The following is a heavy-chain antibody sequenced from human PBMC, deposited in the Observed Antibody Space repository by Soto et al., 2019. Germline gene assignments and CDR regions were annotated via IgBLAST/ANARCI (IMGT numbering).Heavy chain of an antibody. CDR3: ARDWEDISHINCVDP. CDR2: ISGYDGRT. Sequence: QLVQSGVEVKKPGASVRVSCKASGYTFINYGISWVRQAPGQGLEWMGWISGYDGRTNYPQRFQGRVTMTTDTSTNTAHMELTSLTSDEPAVYYCARDWEDISHINCVDPWGQGTLVTVSS. J-gene: IGHJ5*02. D-gene: IGHD1-26*01. V-gene: IGHV1-18*01. CDR1: GYTFINYG.